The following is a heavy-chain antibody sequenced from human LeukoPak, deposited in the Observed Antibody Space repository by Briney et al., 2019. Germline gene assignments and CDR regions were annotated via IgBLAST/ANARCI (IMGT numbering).Heavy chain of an antibody. Sequence: GASVKDSCKDSGGTFSIYAISWVRQAPGQGLEWMGRIIPILGIGNYAQKIQGRVTITADKSTSTAYMEVNSLGSEDTAVYYRAREELGVTSPYAHPTYNWFDPWGQGTLVTVSS. CDR2: IIPILGIG. CDR3: AREELGVTSPYAHPTYNWFDP. J-gene: IGHJ5*02. D-gene: IGHD1-26*01. CDR1: GGTFSIYA. V-gene: IGHV1-69*04.